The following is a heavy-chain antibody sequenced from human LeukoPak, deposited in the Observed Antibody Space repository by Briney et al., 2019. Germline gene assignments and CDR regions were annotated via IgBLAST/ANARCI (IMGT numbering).Heavy chain of an antibody. J-gene: IGHJ4*02. D-gene: IGHD6-19*01. Sequence: SETLSLTCAVYGGSFSGYYWGWIRQPPGKGLEWIGEINHSGSTNYNPSLKSRVTISVDTSKNQFSLKLSSVTAADTAVYYCARGCPYSSSYFTDYWGQGTLVTVSS. CDR1: GGSFSGYY. V-gene: IGHV4-34*01. CDR2: INHSGST. CDR3: ARGCPYSSSYFTDY.